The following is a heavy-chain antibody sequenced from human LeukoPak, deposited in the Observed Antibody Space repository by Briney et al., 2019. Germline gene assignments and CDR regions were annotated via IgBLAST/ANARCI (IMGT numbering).Heavy chain of an antibody. CDR3: AREWGRIAVAGGPGY. D-gene: IGHD6-19*01. V-gene: IGHV3-33*01. CDR1: GFIFSNYG. J-gene: IGHJ4*02. CDR2: IWYDGRTK. Sequence: GGSLRLSCEVSGFIFSNYGMHWVRQAPGKGLEWVALIWYDGRTKFHADSVKGRFTISRDNSANILYLQMSSLRVEDMAVYYCAREWGRIAVAGGPGYWGQGALVTVSS.